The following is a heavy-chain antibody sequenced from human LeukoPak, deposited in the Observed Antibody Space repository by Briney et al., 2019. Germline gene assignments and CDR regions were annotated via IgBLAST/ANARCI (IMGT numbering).Heavy chain of an antibody. CDR3: AGFSSGWYPRFDY. D-gene: IGHD6-19*01. V-gene: IGHV3-30*01. Sequence: PGRSLRLSCAASGFTFSSYAMHWVRQAPGKGLEWVAVISYDGSNKYYADSVKGRFTISRDNSKNTLYLQMNSLRAEDTAVYYCAGFSSGWYPRFDYWGQGTLVTVSS. J-gene: IGHJ4*02. CDR2: ISYDGSNK. CDR1: GFTFSSYA.